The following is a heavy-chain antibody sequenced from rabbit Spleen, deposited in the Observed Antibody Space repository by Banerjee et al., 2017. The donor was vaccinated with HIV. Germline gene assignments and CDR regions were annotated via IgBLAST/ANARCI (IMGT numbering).Heavy chain of an antibody. CDR1: GFSFSDRDV. Sequence: QSLEESGGGLVKPGASLTLTCTASGFSFSDRDVMCWVRQAPGKGLEWITCINMVTGKSVYASWAKGRFIMSRTSSTKVTLQMTSLTAADTATYFCASSYGSIGGYLNLWGPGTLVTVS. J-gene: IGHJ4*01. V-gene: IGHV1S40*01. CDR2: INMVTGKS. D-gene: IGHD1-1*01. CDR3: ASSYGSIGGYLNL.